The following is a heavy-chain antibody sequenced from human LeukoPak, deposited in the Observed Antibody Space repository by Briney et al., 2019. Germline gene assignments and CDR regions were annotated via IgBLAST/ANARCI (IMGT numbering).Heavy chain of an antibody. D-gene: IGHD4-17*01. J-gene: IGHJ6*02. V-gene: IGHV3-23*01. CDR1: GFTFSSYA. CDR2: ISGSGGST. CDR3: AKFVLREDYGDYSVLYHYYGMDV. Sequence: PGGSLRLSCAASGFTFSSYAMSWVRQAPGKGLEWVSAISGSGGSTYYADSVKGRFTISRDNSKNTLYLQMNSLRAEDTAVYYCAKFVLREDYGDYSVLYHYYGMDVWGQGTTVTVSS.